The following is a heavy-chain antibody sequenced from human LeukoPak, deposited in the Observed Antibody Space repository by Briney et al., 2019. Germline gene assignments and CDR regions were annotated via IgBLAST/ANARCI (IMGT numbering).Heavy chain of an antibody. D-gene: IGHD6-19*01. Sequence: GGSLRLSCAASGFTFDDYAMPWVRQAPGKGLEWVSGISWNSGSIGYADSVKGRFTTSRDNAKNSLYLQMNSLRAEDTALYYCAKDAYVQVAGTFDYWGQGTLVTVSS. CDR2: ISWNSGSI. CDR3: AKDAYVQVAGTFDY. V-gene: IGHV3-9*01. CDR1: GFTFDDYA. J-gene: IGHJ4*02.